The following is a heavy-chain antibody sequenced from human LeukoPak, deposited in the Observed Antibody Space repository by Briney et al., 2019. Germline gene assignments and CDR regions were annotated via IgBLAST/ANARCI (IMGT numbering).Heavy chain of an antibody. V-gene: IGHV1-69*04. CDR2: IIPIFGIA. D-gene: IGHD3-22*01. CDR1: GGTFSSYA. Sequence: ASVKVSCKASGGTFSSYAISWVRQAPGQGLEWMGRIIPIFGIANYAQKFQGRVTITADKSTSTAYMELSSLRSEDTAVYYCARRHYDSSGYHYYYGMDVWGQGTTVTVSS. CDR3: ARRHYDSSGYHYYYGMDV. J-gene: IGHJ6*02.